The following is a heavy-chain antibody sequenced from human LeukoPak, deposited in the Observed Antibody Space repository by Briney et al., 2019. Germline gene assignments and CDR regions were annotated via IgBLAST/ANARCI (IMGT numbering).Heavy chain of an antibody. V-gene: IGHV1-18*01. CDR2: ISVYNDNT. CDR1: GYTFANFG. Sequence: GASVRVSCKASGYTFANFGITWVRQAPGQGLEWMGWISVYNDNTNYAQNLQGRVTLTTDTSTSTAYMELRSLRSDDTALYYCARTCSSSSCYMVHWGQGTLVTVSS. J-gene: IGHJ4*02. CDR3: ARTCSSSSCYMVH. D-gene: IGHD2-2*02.